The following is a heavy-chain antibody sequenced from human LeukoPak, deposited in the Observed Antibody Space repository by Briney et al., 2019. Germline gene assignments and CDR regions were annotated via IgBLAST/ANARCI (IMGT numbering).Heavy chain of an antibody. D-gene: IGHD1-20*01. CDR2: ISSSSSYI. CDR1: GFTFSGHG. V-gene: IGHV3-21*01. Sequence: GGSLRLSCAASGFTFSGHGMSWVRLAPGKGLEWVSSISSSSSYIYYADSVKGRFTISRDNAKNSLYLQMNSLRAEDTAVYYCAKIGVIGKWYFDLWGRGALVTVS. J-gene: IGHJ2*01. CDR3: AKIGVIGKWYFDL.